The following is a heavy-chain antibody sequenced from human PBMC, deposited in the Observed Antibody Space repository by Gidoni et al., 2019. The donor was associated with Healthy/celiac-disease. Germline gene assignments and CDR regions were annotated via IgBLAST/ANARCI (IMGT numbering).Heavy chain of an antibody. J-gene: IGHJ4*02. CDR2: IYYSGST. D-gene: IGHD3-22*01. V-gene: IGHV4-30-4*01. Sequence: GKGLEWIGYIYYSGSTYYNPSLKIRVTISVDTSKNQISLKLSSVTAADSAVYYCARDRGSGYSIDYWGQGTLVTVSS. CDR3: ARDRGSGYSIDY.